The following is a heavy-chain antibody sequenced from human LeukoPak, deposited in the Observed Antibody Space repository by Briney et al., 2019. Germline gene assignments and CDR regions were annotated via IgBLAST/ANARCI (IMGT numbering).Heavy chain of an antibody. CDR1: GFTFSNYE. CDR2: ITADGTNK. CDR3: AREVEWELPDY. Sequence: GGSLRLSCAASGFTFSNYEMNWVRQAPGKGLEWVSYITADGTNKYDADSVKGRFTISRDNAKNSLYLQMNSLRVDDTAIYYCAREVEWELPDYWGQGTLVTVPS. V-gene: IGHV3-48*03. D-gene: IGHD1-26*01. J-gene: IGHJ4*02.